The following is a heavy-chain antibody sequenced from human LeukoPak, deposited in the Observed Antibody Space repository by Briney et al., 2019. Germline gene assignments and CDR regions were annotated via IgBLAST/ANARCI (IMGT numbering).Heavy chain of an antibody. J-gene: IGHJ4*02. Sequence: GGSLRLSCAASGFTFSSYHINWVRQAPGKGLEWVSSISSSSTSIYYAGSVKGRFTISRDNAKNSLFLQMNSLRAEDTAVYYCARGLCGGDCYDYWGQGTLVTVSS. CDR1: GFTFSSYH. V-gene: IGHV3-21*01. D-gene: IGHD2-21*01. CDR2: ISSSSTSI. CDR3: ARGLCGGDCYDY.